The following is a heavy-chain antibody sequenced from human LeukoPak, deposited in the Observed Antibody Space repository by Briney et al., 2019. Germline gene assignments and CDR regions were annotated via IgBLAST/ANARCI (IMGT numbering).Heavy chain of an antibody. CDR1: GDSVSSNSAA. D-gene: IGHD6-13*01. CDR2: IYYRAKRYN. J-gene: IGHJ4*02. Sequence: SQTLSLTCAISGDSVSSNSAAWNWIGQSPSRGLEWLGRIYYRAKRYNDYAVSVKSRITINPDTTKNHFSLQLNSVTPEDTAVYYCARVAEYSSSWFSIFDYWRQGTLVTVSS. V-gene: IGHV6-1*01. CDR3: ARVAEYSSSWFSIFDY.